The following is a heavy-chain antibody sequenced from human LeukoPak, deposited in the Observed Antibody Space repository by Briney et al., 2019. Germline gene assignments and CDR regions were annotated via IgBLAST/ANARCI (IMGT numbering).Heavy chain of an antibody. Sequence: GGSLRLSCAASGFTFSSYGMHWVRQAPGKGLEWVALIWYDGSNKYYADSVKGRLTISGDNSKNTLYLQMNSLRAEDTAVYYCAREGPRGNSQFDYWGQGTLVTVSS. CDR2: IWYDGSNK. D-gene: IGHD2/OR15-2a*01. J-gene: IGHJ4*02. V-gene: IGHV3-33*01. CDR1: GFTFSSYG. CDR3: AREGPRGNSQFDY.